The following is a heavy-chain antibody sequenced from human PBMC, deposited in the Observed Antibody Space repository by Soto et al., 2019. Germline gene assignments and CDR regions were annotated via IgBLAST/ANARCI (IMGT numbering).Heavy chain of an antibody. CDR2: ISGYNSIT. CDR1: GYTFSSYG. J-gene: IGHJ4*02. V-gene: IGHV1-18*01. CDR3: ARAFGSTDY. Sequence: QVQLVQSGAEVKKPGDSVKGSCEASGYTFSSYGIRWVRQDPGQGVEWMGWISGYNSITRYAQKFQGRVTMTTDTSTSTAYMELRSLRSDDTAVYYCARAFGSTDYWGQGTLVTVSS. D-gene: IGHD6-13*01.